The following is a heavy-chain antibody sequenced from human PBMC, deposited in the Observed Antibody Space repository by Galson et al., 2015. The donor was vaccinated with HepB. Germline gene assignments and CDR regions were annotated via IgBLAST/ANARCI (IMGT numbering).Heavy chain of an antibody. V-gene: IGHV1-69*13. CDR1: GGTFSSYA. D-gene: IGHD2-2*01. CDR2: IIPIFGTA. J-gene: IGHJ6*02. CDR3: ASPYPDVVVPAAPYYYGMDV. Sequence: SVKVSCKASGGTFSSYAISWVRQAPGQGLEWMGGIIPIFGTANYAQKFQGRVTITADESTSTAYMELSSLRSEDTAVYYCASPYPDVVVPAAPYYYGMDVWGQGTTVTVSS.